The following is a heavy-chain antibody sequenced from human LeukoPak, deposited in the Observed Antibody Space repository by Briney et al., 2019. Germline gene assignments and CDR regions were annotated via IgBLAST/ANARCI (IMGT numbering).Heavy chain of an antibody. Sequence: SVKVSCKASGGTFSSYAISWVRQAPGQGLEWMGGIIPIFGTANYAQKFQGRVTITADESTGTAYMELSSLRSEDTAVFYCAREDAPYYYDSSGYYYVFDYWGQGTLVTVSS. J-gene: IGHJ4*02. CDR2: IIPIFGTA. CDR3: AREDAPYYYDSSGYYYVFDY. CDR1: GGTFSSYA. D-gene: IGHD3-22*01. V-gene: IGHV1-69*01.